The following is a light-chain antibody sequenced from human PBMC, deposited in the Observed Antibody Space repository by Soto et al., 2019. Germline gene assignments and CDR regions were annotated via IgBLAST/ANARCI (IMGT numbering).Light chain of an antibody. V-gene: IGKV3-20*01. CDR2: GAS. CDR3: HQYGSPPQT. CDR1: QSVTSSS. Sequence: EIVLTQSPGTLSLSPGERATLSCRASQSVTSSSLAWYQQKPGQAPRLLIYGASSRATGIQDRFSGSGSGTDFTLSISRLEPEDFAIYSCHQYGSPPQTFGQGIRVEVK. J-gene: IGKJ1*01.